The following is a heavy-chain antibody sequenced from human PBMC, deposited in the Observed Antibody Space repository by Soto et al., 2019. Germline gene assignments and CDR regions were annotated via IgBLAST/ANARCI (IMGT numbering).Heavy chain of an antibody. D-gene: IGHD3-16*02. Sequence: GGSLRLSCAASGFSLINFWMAWVRQTGKGLEWVANINSDGSGKYYVDSVEGRFTISRDNAKNSLYLEMNSLRVEDSAVYYCVRVSRYDQNDYWGQGAQVTVSS. CDR2: INSDGSGK. CDR3: VRVSRYDQNDY. V-gene: IGHV3-7*02. CDR1: GFSLINFW. J-gene: IGHJ4*02.